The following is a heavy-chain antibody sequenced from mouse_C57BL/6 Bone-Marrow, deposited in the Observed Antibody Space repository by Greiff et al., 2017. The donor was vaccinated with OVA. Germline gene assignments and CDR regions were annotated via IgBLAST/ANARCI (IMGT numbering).Heavy chain of an antibody. J-gene: IGHJ2*01. Sequence: VQVVESGAELVKPGASVKISCKASGYAFSSYWMNWVKQRPGKGLEWIGQIYPGDGDTNYNGKFKGKATLTADKSSSTAYMQLSSLTSEDSAVYFCARFPLFYYGSTLFDYWGQGTTLTVSS. D-gene: IGHD1-1*01. CDR1: GYAFSSYW. CDR3: ARFPLFYYGSTLFDY. CDR2: IYPGDGDT. V-gene: IGHV1-80*01.